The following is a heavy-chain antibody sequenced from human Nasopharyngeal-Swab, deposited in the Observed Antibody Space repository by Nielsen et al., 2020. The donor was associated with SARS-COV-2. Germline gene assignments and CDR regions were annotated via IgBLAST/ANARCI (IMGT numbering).Heavy chain of an antibody. J-gene: IGHJ4*02. CDR3: TRDLDAATGY. CDR1: GFTFSSYW. V-gene: IGHV3-74*01. D-gene: IGHD5-18*01. Sequence: GESLKISCAASGFTFSSYWMHWVRQAPGKGPVWVSRISPDGSTTGYADSVKGRFTISRDNAKSTLYLQINSLRADDTAVYYCTRDLDAATGYWGQGTLVTVSS. CDR2: ISPDGSTT.